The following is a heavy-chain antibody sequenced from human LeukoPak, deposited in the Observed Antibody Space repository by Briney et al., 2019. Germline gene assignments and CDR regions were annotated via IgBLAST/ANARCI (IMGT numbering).Heavy chain of an antibody. V-gene: IGHV4-38-2*01. J-gene: IGHJ4*02. CDR3: VRTAMGPWGYFDY. CDR1: GYSISSGYY. Sequence: SETLSLTCAVSGYSISSGYYWGWIRQPPGKGLECIGSIYHSGSTYYNPSLKSRVTISVDTSKNQFSLKLSSVTAADTAVYYCVRTAMGPWGYFDYWGQGTLVTVSS. D-gene: IGHD5-18*01. CDR2: IYHSGST.